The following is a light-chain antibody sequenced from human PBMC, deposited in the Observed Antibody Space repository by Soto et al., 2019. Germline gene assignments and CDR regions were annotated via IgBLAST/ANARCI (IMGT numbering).Light chain of an antibody. V-gene: IGKV1-39*01. CDR2: AAS. CDR1: QSVSRY. Sequence: DVQMTQSPSSLSALVVDRVTITCRASQSVSRYLNWYQHKPGKAPKLLINAASNLRSGVPSRFSGSGSGTDFTLTIDGLQPEDFAVYYCQQSYITPPITFGQGTRLEIK. J-gene: IGKJ5*01. CDR3: QQSYITPPIT.